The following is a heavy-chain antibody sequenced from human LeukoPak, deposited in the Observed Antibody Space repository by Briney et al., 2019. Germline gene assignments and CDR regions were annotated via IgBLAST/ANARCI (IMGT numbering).Heavy chain of an antibody. D-gene: IGHD4-17*01. V-gene: IGHV3-30-3*01. CDR3: ARGHGYGDKYYFDY. J-gene: IGHJ4*02. CDR1: GFTFSSYA. CDR2: ISYDGSNK. Sequence: GGSLRLSCAASGFTFSSYAMHWVRQAPGKGLEWVAVISYDGSNKYYADSVKGRFTISRDNSKNTLYLQMNSLRSEDAAVYYCARGHGYGDKYYFDYWGQGTLVTVSS.